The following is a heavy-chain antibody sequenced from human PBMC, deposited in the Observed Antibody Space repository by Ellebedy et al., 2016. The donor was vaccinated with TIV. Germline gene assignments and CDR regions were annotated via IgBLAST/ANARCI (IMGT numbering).Heavy chain of an antibody. CDR1: GFTFSSYA. V-gene: IGHV3-23*01. J-gene: IGHJ4*02. CDR2: ISGSGGNT. D-gene: IGHD4-17*01. Sequence: GESLKISXAASGFTFSSYAMSWVRQAPGKGLEWVSAISGSGGNTFYADSVKGRFTISRDNSKNVIYLQMNGLRAEDTAIYYCAKPARTDATDYWGQGTLVTVSS. CDR3: AKPARTDATDY.